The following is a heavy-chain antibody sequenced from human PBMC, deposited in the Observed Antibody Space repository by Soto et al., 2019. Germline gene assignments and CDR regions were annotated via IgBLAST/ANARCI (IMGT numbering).Heavy chain of an antibody. J-gene: IGHJ4*02. Sequence: GGSLRLSCAASGFTFSSYAMSWVRQAPGKGLEWVSAISGSGGSTYYADSVKGRFTISRDNSKNTLYLQMNSLRAEDTAVYYCAKVRGPYDSSGYFDYWGQGTLVTVSS. CDR2: ISGSGGST. V-gene: IGHV3-23*01. CDR3: AKVRGPYDSSGYFDY. D-gene: IGHD3-22*01. CDR1: GFTFSSYA.